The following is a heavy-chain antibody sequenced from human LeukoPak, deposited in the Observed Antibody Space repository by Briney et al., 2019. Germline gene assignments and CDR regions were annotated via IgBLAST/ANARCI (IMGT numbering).Heavy chain of an antibody. V-gene: IGHV3-74*01. Sequence: GGSLRLSCAASGFTLSSYWLHWVRQAPGKGLVWVSRISDADGSITDYADSVRGRFTISSDTAKNTLYLEMNSLGAEDTAVYYCARDLSGYSDYWGQGTLVTVSS. CDR1: GFTLSSYW. D-gene: IGHD2-15*01. CDR2: ISDADGSIT. CDR3: ARDLSGYSDY. J-gene: IGHJ4*02.